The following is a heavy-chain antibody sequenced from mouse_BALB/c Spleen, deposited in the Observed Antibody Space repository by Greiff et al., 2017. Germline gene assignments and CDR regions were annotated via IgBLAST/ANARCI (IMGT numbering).Heavy chain of an antibody. V-gene: IGHV1-7*01. CDR3: ARSHYYGSSYVYFDY. CDR1: GYTFTSYW. D-gene: IGHD1-1*01. J-gene: IGHJ2*01. CDR2: INPSTGYT. Sequence: VQLQQSGAELAKPGASVKMSCKASGYTFTSYWMHWVKQRPGQGLEWIGYINPSTGYTEYNQKFKDKATLTADKSSSTAYMQLSSLTSEDSAVYYCARSHYYGSSYVYFDYWGQGTTLTVSS.